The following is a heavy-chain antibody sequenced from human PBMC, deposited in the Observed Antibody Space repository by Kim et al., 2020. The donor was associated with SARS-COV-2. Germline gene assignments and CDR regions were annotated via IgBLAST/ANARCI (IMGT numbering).Heavy chain of an antibody. V-gene: IGHV3-21*01. D-gene: IGHD3-10*01. Sequence: GGSLRLSCAASGFTFSSYSMNWVRQAPGKGLEWVSSISSSSSYIYYADSVKGRFTISRDNAKNSLYLQMKTLSAEDTAVDDCDRALRGFGLGVWGQGTT. CDR1: GFTFSSYS. J-gene: IGHJ6*02. CDR2: ISSSSSYI. CDR3: DRALRGFGLGV.